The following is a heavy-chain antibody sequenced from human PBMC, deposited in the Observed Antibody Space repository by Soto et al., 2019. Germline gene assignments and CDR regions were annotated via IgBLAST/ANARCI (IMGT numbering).Heavy chain of an antibody. Sequence: EASVKVSCKASGYTFTDNGVSWMRQAPGQGLEWMGWINPNNGNTKYAQNLQGRVTMTTDTSTSTAYMELRSLRSDDTAVYYCARSRRTGTTLLQFDPWGQGTLVTVSS. V-gene: IGHV1-18*01. CDR2: INPNNGNT. D-gene: IGHD1-1*01. J-gene: IGHJ5*02. CDR3: ARSRRTGTTLLQFDP. CDR1: GYTFTDNG.